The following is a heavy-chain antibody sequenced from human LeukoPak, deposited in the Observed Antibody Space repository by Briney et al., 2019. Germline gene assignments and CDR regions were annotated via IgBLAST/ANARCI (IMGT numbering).Heavy chain of an antibody. J-gene: IGHJ5*02. Sequence: ASVKVSCEASGFTFTNYYITWVRQAPGQGLEWMGWISAYNGKTNYAQNLQDRVTMTTDTTTSTAYMEVRSLRSDDTAVYYCARVDNYDSGTYYMDWLDPWSQGTLVTVSS. V-gene: IGHV1-18*01. CDR1: GFTFTNYY. CDR3: ARVDNYDSGTYYMDWLDP. CDR2: ISAYNGKT. D-gene: IGHD3-10*01.